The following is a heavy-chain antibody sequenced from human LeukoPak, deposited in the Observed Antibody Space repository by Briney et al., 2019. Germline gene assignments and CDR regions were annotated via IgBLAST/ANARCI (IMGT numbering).Heavy chain of an antibody. J-gene: IGHJ4*02. Sequence: GASVKVSCKASGYTFTDFYMHWVRQAPGQGLEWMGWLNPNSGGTNYAQKFQGRVTMSRDTSISTAYMEVSRLRSDDTAVYYCARGGTYCSSSICPDYWGQGTLVTVSS. CDR2: LNPNSGGT. D-gene: IGHD2-2*01. CDR3: ARGGTYCSSSICPDY. V-gene: IGHV1-2*02. CDR1: GYTFTDFY.